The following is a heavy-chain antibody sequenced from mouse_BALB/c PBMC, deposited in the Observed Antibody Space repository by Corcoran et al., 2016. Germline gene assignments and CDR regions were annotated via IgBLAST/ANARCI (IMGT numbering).Heavy chain of an antibody. J-gene: IGHJ2*01. V-gene: IGHV9-3-1*01. D-gene: IGHD3-1*01. CDR3: ARRAGPYYFDY. CDR1: GYTFTNYG. Sequence: QIQLVQSGPELKKPGETVKISCKASGYTFTNYGMNWVKQATGKGLKWMGWINTYTGEPTYADDFKGRFAFSLATSASTAYLQINNLKNEDTATYVCARRAGPYYFDYWGQGTTLTVSS. CDR2: INTYTGEP.